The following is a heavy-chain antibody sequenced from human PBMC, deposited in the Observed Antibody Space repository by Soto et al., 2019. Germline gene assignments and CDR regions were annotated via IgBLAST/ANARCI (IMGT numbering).Heavy chain of an antibody. J-gene: IGHJ4*02. CDR1: GYTFTSQY. CDR2: INPSGGRT. V-gene: IGHV1-46*03. CDR3: ARDRGGILTGYYTAAFDY. Sequence: QVQLVQSGAEVKKPGASVRVSCKASGYTFTSQYMHWVRQAPGQGLEWMGIINPSGGRTTYAQKFQGIVTMTRDTSTSTVYRELRSLRSEDTAVYYCARDRGGILTGYYTAAFDYWGQGTLVTVSS. D-gene: IGHD3-9*01.